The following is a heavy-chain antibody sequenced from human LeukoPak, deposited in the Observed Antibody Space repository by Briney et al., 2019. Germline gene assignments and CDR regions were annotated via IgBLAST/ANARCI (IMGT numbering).Heavy chain of an antibody. V-gene: IGHV3-21*01. CDR1: GFTFSSYS. CDR2: ISSSSSYI. J-gene: IGHJ3*02. D-gene: IGHD3-22*01. Sequence: PGGSLRLSCAASGFTFSSYSMNWVRQAPGKGLEGVSSISSSSSYIYYADSVKGRFTISRDNAKNSLYLQMNSLRAEDTAVYYCARGVNYYDRLDAFDIWGQGTMVTVSS. CDR3: ARGVNYYDRLDAFDI.